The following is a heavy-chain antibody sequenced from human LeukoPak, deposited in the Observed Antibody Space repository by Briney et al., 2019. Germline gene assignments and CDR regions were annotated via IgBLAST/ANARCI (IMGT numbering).Heavy chain of an antibody. D-gene: IGHD3-3*01. V-gene: IGHV3-48*01. J-gene: IGHJ4*02. CDR1: GFTFSSHS. CDR3: ARMSGSRLPGY. Sequence: GGSLRLSCAASGFTFSSHSMNWVRQTPGKGLEWVSYISSGSSARYYADSVKGRFTISRDDARNSLYLQMNSLRAEDTAVYYCARMSGSRLPGYWGQGTLVTVSS. CDR2: ISSGSSAR.